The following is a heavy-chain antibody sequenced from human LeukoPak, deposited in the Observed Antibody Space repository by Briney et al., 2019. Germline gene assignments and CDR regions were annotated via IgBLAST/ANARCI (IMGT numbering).Heavy chain of an antibody. Sequence: SETLSLTCTVSGGSISSSSYYWGWIRQPPGKGLEWIGSIYYSGSTYYNPSLKSRVTISVDTSKNQFSLKLSSVTAADTAVYYCRGSGSYYNEDWFDPWGQGTLVTVSS. CDR1: GGSISSSSYY. D-gene: IGHD3-10*01. J-gene: IGHJ5*02. CDR2: IYYSGST. V-gene: IGHV4-39*01. CDR3: RGSGSYYNEDWFDP.